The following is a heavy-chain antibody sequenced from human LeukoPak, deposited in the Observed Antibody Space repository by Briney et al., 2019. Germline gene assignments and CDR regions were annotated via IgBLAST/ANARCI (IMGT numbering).Heavy chain of an antibody. CDR3: AREEQGEELLNYYGMDV. Sequence: QTSETLSLTCTVSGGSISSSSYYWGWIRQPPGKGLEWIGGIYYSGSTYYNPSLKSRVTISVDTSKNQFSLKLSSVTAADTAVYYCAREEQGEELLNYYGMDVWGQGTTVTVSS. CDR1: GGSISSSSYY. CDR2: IYYSGST. V-gene: IGHV4-39*07. D-gene: IGHD1-26*01. J-gene: IGHJ6*02.